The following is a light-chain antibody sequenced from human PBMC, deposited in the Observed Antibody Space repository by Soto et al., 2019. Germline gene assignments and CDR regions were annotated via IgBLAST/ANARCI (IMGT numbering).Light chain of an antibody. V-gene: IGLV2-23*01. CDR1: NSDVGIYNA. CDR3: CSYGGSSISRV. J-gene: IGLJ3*02. CDR2: EAT. Sequence: QSALTQPASVSGSPGQSITISCTGTNSDVGIYNAVSWYQQHPDNAPKLIIYEATKRPSGVSDRFSGSKSGTTASLTISGLQAEDEADYYCCSYGGSSISRVLGGGTKLTVL.